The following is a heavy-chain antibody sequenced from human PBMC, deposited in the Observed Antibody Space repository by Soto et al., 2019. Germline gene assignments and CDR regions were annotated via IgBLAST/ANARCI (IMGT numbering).Heavy chain of an antibody. CDR3: ARGYYDFWSGSSDAFDI. CDR2: SYYSGST. V-gene: IGHV4-59*01. J-gene: IGHJ3*02. CDR1: GGSISSYY. D-gene: IGHD3-3*01. Sequence: LSLTCTVSGGSISSYYWSWIRQPPGKGLEWIGYSYYSGSTNYNPSLKSRVTISVDTSKNQFSLKLSSVTAADTAVYYCARGYYDFWSGSSDAFDIWGLGTMVTVSS.